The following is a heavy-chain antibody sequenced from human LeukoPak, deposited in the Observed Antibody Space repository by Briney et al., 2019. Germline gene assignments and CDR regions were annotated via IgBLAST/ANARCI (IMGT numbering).Heavy chain of an antibody. D-gene: IGHD1-26*01. CDR3: ARGFLYSGSYYGVFSYFDY. J-gene: IGHJ4*02. CDR1: GGSISSYY. CDR2: IYYSGST. V-gene: IGHV4-59*01. Sequence: SETLSLTCTVSGGSISSYYWSWIRQPPGKGLEWIGYIYYSGSTNYNTTLKSRVTISVDTSKNQFALKLSSVTGADTAVYYCARGFLYSGSYYGVFSYFDYWGQGTLVTVSS.